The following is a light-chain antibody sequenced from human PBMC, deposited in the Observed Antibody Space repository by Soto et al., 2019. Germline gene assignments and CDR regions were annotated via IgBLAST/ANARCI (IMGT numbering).Light chain of an antibody. Sequence: EIVMTQSPASLPVSPGERATLSFRASQSVSNNVAWYQQKPGQAPRLLILGASTRATGIPARFSGSGSGTDFTLTISSLQPEDFATYYCQQSYSPITFGQGTRLEIK. CDR2: GAS. CDR3: QQSYSPIT. V-gene: IGKV3-15*01. J-gene: IGKJ5*01. CDR1: QSVSNN.